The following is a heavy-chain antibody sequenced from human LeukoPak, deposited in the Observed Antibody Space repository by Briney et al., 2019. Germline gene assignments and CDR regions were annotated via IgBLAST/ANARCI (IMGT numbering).Heavy chain of an antibody. Sequence: ASVKVSCKASGYTFTSYGISWVRQAPEQGLEWMGWISAYNGNTNYAQKLQGRVTMTTDTSTSTAYMELRSLRSDDTAVYYCARGADFWSGYYLNYFDYWGQGTLVTVSS. J-gene: IGHJ4*02. CDR3: ARGADFWSGYYLNYFDY. CDR2: ISAYNGNT. D-gene: IGHD3-3*01. CDR1: GYTFTSYG. V-gene: IGHV1-18*01.